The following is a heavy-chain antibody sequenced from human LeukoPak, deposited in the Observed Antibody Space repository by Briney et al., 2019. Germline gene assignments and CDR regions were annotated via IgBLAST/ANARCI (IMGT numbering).Heavy chain of an antibody. D-gene: IGHD6-19*01. J-gene: IGHJ4*02. Sequence: ASVKVSCKVSGYTLTELSMHWVRQALGKGLEWVGGFGPEDGETIYAQKFQGRVTMTEDTSTDTAYMELSSLRSEDTAVYYCATGGSGWYDLPYFDYWGQGTLVTVSS. CDR2: FGPEDGET. V-gene: IGHV1-24*01. CDR1: GYTLTELS. CDR3: ATGGSGWYDLPYFDY.